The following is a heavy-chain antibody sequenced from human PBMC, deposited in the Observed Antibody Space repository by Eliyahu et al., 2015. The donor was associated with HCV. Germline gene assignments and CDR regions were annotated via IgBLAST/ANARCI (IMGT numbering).Heavy chain of an antibody. J-gene: IGHJ6*02. Sequence: TFSSYTISWVRQAPGQGLEWMGRIIPILGIANYAQKFQGRVTITADKSTSTAYMELSSLRSEDTAVYYCARVHEFGDVWGQGTTVTVSS. D-gene: IGHD3-16*01. CDR3: ARVHEFGDV. CDR2: IIPILGIA. V-gene: IGHV1-69*02. CDR1: TFSSYT.